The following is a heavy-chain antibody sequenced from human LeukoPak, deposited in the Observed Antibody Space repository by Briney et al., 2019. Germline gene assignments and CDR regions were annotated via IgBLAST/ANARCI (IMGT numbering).Heavy chain of an antibody. D-gene: IGHD2-2*01. Sequence: SETLSLTCTISGGSISSSYWSWIRQPPGKGLEYLGYIHYSGSTDYNPSLKSRTTISVDTSKNQFSLKLTCVTAADTAVYYCARLGAYQLPRLTYSYHPLDVWGQGTTVTVSS. J-gene: IGHJ6*02. CDR1: GGSISSSY. CDR2: IHYSGST. V-gene: IGHV4-59*08. CDR3: ARLGAYQLPRLTYSYHPLDV.